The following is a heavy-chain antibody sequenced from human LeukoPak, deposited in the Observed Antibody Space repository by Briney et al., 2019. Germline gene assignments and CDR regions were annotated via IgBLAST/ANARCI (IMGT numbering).Heavy chain of an antibody. CDR1: GGSISSYY. CDR3: AREGSDSAYDYYY. Sequence: SETLSLTCTVSGGSISSYYWSWLRQPAGQGLEWIGRISTSGSTTYKPSLKSRVTMSVDTSKNQFSLKLSSVIAADTAVYYCAREGSDSAYDYYYWGQGTLVTVSS. V-gene: IGHV4-4*07. CDR2: ISTSGST. J-gene: IGHJ4*02. D-gene: IGHD5-12*01.